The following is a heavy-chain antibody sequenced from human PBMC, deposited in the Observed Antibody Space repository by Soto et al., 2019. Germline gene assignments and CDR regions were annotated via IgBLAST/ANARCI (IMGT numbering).Heavy chain of an antibody. D-gene: IGHD5-12*01. CDR1: GDSVSSNSAS. V-gene: IGHV6-1*01. J-gene: IGHJ3*01. CDR3: ARSSSEKVALAI. Sequence: SQTLSLTCVISGDSVSSNSASWTWIRQSPSRGLEWLGRTYYRSKWFNEYSVSVKGRITINPETSKNQFSLQLNSVTPEDTAVYYCARSSSEKVALAIWGQGTMVTVSS. CDR2: TYYRSKWFN.